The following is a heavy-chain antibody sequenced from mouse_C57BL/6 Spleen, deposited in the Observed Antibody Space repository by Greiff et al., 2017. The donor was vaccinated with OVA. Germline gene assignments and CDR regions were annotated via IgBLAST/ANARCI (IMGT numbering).Heavy chain of an antibody. V-gene: IGHV1-69*01. CDR3: ARGRGNYPYYYAMDY. CDR2: IDPSDSYT. Sequence: VKLQQPGAELVMPGASVKLSCKASGYTFPSYWMHWVKQRPGQGLEWIGEIDPSDSYTNYNQKFKGKSTLTVDKSSSTAYMQLSSLTSEDSAVYYCARGRGNYPYYYAMDYWGQGTSVTVSS. D-gene: IGHD2-1*01. J-gene: IGHJ4*01. CDR1: GYTFPSYW.